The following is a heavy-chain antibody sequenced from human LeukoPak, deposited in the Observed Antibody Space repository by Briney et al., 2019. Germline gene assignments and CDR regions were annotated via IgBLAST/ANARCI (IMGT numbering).Heavy chain of an antibody. V-gene: IGHV1-46*01. CDR1: GYTFTSYG. Sequence: ASVKVSCKASGYTFTSYGISWVRQAPGQGLEWMGIINPSGGSTSYAQKFQGRVTITADKSTSTAYMELSSLRSEDTAVYYCARAGDGSGWSFFDYWGQGTLVTVSS. CDR2: INPSGGST. J-gene: IGHJ4*02. D-gene: IGHD6-19*01. CDR3: ARAGDGSGWSFFDY.